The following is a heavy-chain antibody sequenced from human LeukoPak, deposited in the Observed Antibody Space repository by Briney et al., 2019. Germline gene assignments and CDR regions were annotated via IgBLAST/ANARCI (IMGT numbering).Heavy chain of an antibody. CDR3: ARERPHYYGSGSYSYYGMDV. CDR1: GGSISSGDYY. D-gene: IGHD3-10*01. CDR2: IYYSGST. V-gene: IGHV4-61*08. Sequence: SETLSLTCTVSGGSISSGDYYWSWIRQPPGKGLEWIGYIYYSGSTNYNPSLKSRVTMSVDTSRNQFSLKLSSVTAADTAVYYCARERPHYYGSGSYSYYGMDVWGQGTTVTVSS. J-gene: IGHJ6*02.